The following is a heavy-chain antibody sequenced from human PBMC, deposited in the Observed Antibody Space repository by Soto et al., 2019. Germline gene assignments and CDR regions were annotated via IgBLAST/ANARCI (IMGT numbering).Heavy chain of an antibody. Sequence: GSLRLSCAASGFTFSSYAMSWVRQAPGKGLEWVSAISGSGGSTYYADSVKGRFTISRDNSKNTLYLQMNSLRAEDTAVYYCAKIGPGYSSGWYKEDYYYYYMDVWGKGTTVTVSS. J-gene: IGHJ6*03. CDR3: AKIGPGYSSGWYKEDYYYYYMDV. D-gene: IGHD6-19*01. CDR2: ISGSGGST. V-gene: IGHV3-23*01. CDR1: GFTFSSYA.